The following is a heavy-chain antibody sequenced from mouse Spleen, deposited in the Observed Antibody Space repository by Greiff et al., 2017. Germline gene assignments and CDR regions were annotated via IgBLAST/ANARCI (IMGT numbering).Heavy chain of an antibody. D-gene: IGHD1-1*01. Sequence: EVKLVESGGGLVKPGGSLKLSCAASGFTFSDYGMAWVRQAPGKGPEWVAFISNLAYSIYYADTVTGRFTISRENAKNTLYLEMSSLRSEDTAMYYCARTYYGSSYAYYFDYWGQGTTLTVSS. CDR1: GFTFSDYG. CDR2: ISNLAYSI. V-gene: IGHV5-15*01. CDR3: ARTYYGSSYAYYFDY. J-gene: IGHJ2*01.